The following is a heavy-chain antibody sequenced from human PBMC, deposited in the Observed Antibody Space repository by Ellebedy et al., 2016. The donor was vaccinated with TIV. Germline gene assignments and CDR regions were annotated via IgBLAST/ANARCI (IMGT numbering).Heavy chain of an antibody. CDR3: ARASYDSSGTVNDY. J-gene: IGHJ4*02. D-gene: IGHD3-22*01. V-gene: IGHV1-8*01. Sequence: AASVKVSCKASGYTFNSYNVHWVRQATGQGLAWMGWMNPNSGNTGYAQKVRGRVTMTRNTPISTAYMELNRLTSEDTAVYYCARASYDSSGTVNDYWGQGTLVTVSS. CDR2: MNPNSGNT. CDR1: GYTFNSYN.